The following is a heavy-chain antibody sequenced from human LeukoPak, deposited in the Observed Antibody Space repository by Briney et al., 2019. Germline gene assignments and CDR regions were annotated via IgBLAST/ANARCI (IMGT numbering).Heavy chain of an antibody. CDR2: INHSGST. V-gene: IGHV4-34*01. CDR1: GGSFSGYY. CDR3: ARVHGYDAFDI. J-gene: IGHJ3*02. Sequence: SETLSLTCAVYGGSFSGYYWSWIRQPPGKGLEWIGEINHSGSTNYNPSLKSRVTISVDTSKNQFSLKLSSVTAADTAVYYCARVHGYDAFDIWGQGTTVTVSS. D-gene: IGHD5-18*01.